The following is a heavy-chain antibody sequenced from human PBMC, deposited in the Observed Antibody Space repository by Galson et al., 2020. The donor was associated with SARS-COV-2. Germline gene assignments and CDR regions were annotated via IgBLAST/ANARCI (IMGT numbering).Heavy chain of an antibody. CDR3: ARDATGGYYYGMDV. CDR2: ISYDGSNK. CDR1: GFTFSSYA. Sequence: GGSLRLSCAASGFTFSSYAMHWVRQAPGKGLEWVAVISYDGSNKYYADSVKGRFTISRDNSKNTLYLQMNSLRAEDTAVYYCARDATGGYYYGMDVWGQGTTVTVSS. V-gene: IGHV3-30-3*01. D-gene: IGHD1-26*01. J-gene: IGHJ6*02.